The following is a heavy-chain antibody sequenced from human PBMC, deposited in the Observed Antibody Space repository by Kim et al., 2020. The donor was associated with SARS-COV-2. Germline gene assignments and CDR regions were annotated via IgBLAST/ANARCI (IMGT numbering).Heavy chain of an antibody. J-gene: IGHJ5*02. CDR3: ARDLGYCSSTSCYINWFDP. CDR1: GGTFSSYA. Sequence: SVKVSCKASGGTFSSYAISWVRQAPGQGLEWMGRIIPILGIANYAQKFQGRVTITADKSTSTAYMELSSLRSEDTAVYYCARDLGYCSSTSCYINWFDPWGQGTLVTVSS. D-gene: IGHD2-2*02. V-gene: IGHV1-69*04. CDR2: IIPILGIA.